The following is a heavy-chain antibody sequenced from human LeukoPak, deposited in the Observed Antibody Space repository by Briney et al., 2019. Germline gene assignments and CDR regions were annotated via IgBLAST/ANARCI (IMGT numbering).Heavy chain of an antibody. CDR1: GGSFSGYY. CDR3: ARGNPTLDIVATTYYYYGMDV. V-gene: IGHV4-34*01. CDR2: INHSGRT. J-gene: IGHJ6*04. D-gene: IGHD5-12*01. Sequence: SETLSLTCAVYGGSFSGYYWSWIRQPPGKGLEWIGEINHSGRTNYNPSLKSRVTISVDTSKNQFSLKLSSVTAADTAVYYCARGNPTLDIVATTYYYYGMDVWGKGTTVTVSS.